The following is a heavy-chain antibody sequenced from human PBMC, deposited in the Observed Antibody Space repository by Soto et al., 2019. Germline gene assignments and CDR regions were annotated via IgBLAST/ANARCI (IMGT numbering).Heavy chain of an antibody. CDR1: GFTVSSNY. J-gene: IGHJ5*02. CDR2: IYSGGST. D-gene: IGHD3-10*01. V-gene: IGHV3-53*04. CDR3: ARATMVRGANWFDP. Sequence: GESLKISCAASGFTVSSNYMSWVRQAPGKGLEWVSVIYSGGSTYYADSVKGRFTISRHNSKNTLYLQMNSLRAEDTAVYYCARATMVRGANWFDPWGQGTLVTVSS.